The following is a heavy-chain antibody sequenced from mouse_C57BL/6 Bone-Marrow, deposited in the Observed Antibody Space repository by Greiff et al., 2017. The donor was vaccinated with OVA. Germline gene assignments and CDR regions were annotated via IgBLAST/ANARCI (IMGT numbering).Heavy chain of an antibody. D-gene: IGHD1-1*01. J-gene: IGHJ2*01. CDR2: ISSGGSYT. CDR1: GFTFSSYG. V-gene: IGHV5-6*01. Sequence: EVQGVESGGDLVKPGGSLKLSCAASGFTFSSYGMSWVRQTPDKRLEWVATISSGGSYTYYPDSVKGRFTISRDNAKNTLYLQMSSLKSEDTAMYYCARYYYGSSYDWGQGTTLTVSS. CDR3: ARYYYGSSYD.